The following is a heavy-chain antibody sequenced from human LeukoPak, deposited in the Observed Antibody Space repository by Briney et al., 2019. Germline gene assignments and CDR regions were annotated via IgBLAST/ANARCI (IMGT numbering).Heavy chain of an antibody. CDR2: IGTAGDT. Sequence: PGGSLRLSCAASGFTFSSYAMSWVRQAPGKGLEWVSAIGTAGDTYYPGSLSGRFTISRENAKNSLYLQMNSLRAGDTAVYYCARDGYSSSSDENRYGMDVWGQGTTVTVSS. D-gene: IGHD6-6*01. J-gene: IGHJ6*02. CDR1: GFTFSSYA. CDR3: ARDGYSSSSDENRYGMDV. V-gene: IGHV3-13*01.